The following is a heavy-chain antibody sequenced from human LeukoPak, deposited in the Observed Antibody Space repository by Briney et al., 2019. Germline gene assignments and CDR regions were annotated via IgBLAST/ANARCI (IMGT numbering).Heavy chain of an antibody. CDR3: AKVPKYYYDSSGYSPPQYYFDY. V-gene: IGHV3-23*01. Sequence: PGGSLRLSCAASGFTFSSYAMSWVRQAPGKGLEWVSAISGSGGSTYYADSVKGRFTISRDNSKNTLYLQMNSLRAEDTAVYYCAKVPKYYYDSSGYSPPQYYFDYWGQGTLVTVSS. CDR1: GFTFSSYA. CDR2: ISGSGGST. D-gene: IGHD3-22*01. J-gene: IGHJ4*02.